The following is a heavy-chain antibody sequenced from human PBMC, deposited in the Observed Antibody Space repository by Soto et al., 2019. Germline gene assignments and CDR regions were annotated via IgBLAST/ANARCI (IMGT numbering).Heavy chain of an antibody. CDR3: GRGHSPRGPAVGNPDYYYMDV. CDR2: MNPINGAT. V-gene: IGHV1-8*02. Sequence: ASVKVSCKASGYDFTAYDINWVRQASGQGLEWMGWMNPINGATGSARRFQGRVSMTRNTATGTAYLELTSLRSDDSAVYYCGRGHSPRGPAVGNPDYYYMDVWGQGTTVTVSS. CDR1: GYDFTAYD. D-gene: IGHD6-13*01. J-gene: IGHJ6*03.